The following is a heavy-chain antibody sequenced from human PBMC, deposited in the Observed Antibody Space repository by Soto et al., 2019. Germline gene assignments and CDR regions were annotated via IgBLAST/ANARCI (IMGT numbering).Heavy chain of an antibody. J-gene: IGHJ5*02. V-gene: IGHV5-51*01. CDR2: IYPGDSDT. D-gene: IGHD3-10*01. Sequence: PGESLKSSGKGAGYSCTSYWIGWGRQMPGKGLECMGIIYPGDSDTRYSPSFQGQVTISADKSISTAYLQWSSLKASDTAMYYCARITHYGSGHNWFDPWGKGTLVTVSS. CDR1: GYSCTSYW. CDR3: ARITHYGSGHNWFDP.